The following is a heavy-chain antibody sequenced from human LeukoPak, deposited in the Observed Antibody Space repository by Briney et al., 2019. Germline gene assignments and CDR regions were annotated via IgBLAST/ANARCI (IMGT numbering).Heavy chain of an antibody. J-gene: IGHJ4*02. CDR1: GGSISSSSYY. Sequence: SETLSLTCTVSGGSISSSSYYWGWIRQPPGKGLEWIGSIYYSGSTYYNPSLKSRVTISVDTSKNQFSLKLSSVTAADTAVYYCARVGSGWYYWGQGTLVTVSS. D-gene: IGHD6-13*01. CDR2: IYYSGST. V-gene: IGHV4-39*07. CDR3: ARVGSGWYY.